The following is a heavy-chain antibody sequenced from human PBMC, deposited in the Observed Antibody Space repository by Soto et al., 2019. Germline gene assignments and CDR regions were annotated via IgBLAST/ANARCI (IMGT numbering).Heavy chain of an antibody. CDR1: GYSFTSYW. Sequence: RGESLKISCKGSGYSFTSYWIGWVRQMPGKGLEWMGIIYPGDSDTRYSPSFQGQVTISADKSISTAYLQWSSLKASDTAMYYCARQAYYDFWSGYYTAAFDIWGQGTMVT. V-gene: IGHV5-51*01. CDR2: IYPGDSDT. J-gene: IGHJ3*02. CDR3: ARQAYYDFWSGYYTAAFDI. D-gene: IGHD3-3*01.